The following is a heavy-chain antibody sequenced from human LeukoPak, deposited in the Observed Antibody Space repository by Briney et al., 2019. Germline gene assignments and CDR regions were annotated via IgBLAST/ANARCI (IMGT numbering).Heavy chain of an antibody. CDR2: IYWDDEK. Sequence: SGPTLVKPTQTLTLTCTFSGYSLTTNEVAVGWIRQPPGKALEWLALIYWDDEKRYRPSLKDRLTITKDTSKTQVVLTMTNMDPVDTGTYYCAHTRWTRGYFDYWGQGTLVTVSS. D-gene: IGHD5-24*01. CDR1: GYSLTTNEVA. J-gene: IGHJ4*02. V-gene: IGHV2-5*02. CDR3: AHTRWTRGYFDY.